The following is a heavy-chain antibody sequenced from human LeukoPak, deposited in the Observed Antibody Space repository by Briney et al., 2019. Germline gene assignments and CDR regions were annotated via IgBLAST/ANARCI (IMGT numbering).Heavy chain of an antibody. CDR2: ICYSGST. D-gene: IGHD3-10*01. Sequence: SETLSLTCTVSGGSISSSSYYWGWIRQPPGKGLEWIGSICYSGSTYYNPSLKSRVTISVDTSKNQFSLKLSSVTAADTAVYYCARVYYYGSGSPPGYWFDPWGQGTLVTVSS. J-gene: IGHJ5*02. CDR3: ARVYYYGSGSPPGYWFDP. V-gene: IGHV4-39*01. CDR1: GGSISSSSYY.